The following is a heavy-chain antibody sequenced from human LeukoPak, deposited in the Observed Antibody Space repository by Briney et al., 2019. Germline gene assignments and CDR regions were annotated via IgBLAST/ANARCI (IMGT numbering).Heavy chain of an antibody. Sequence: GGSLRLSCAASGFTFDDYAMHWVRQAPGKGLEWISGISWNSGSIGYADSVKGRFTISRDNSKNTVYLQMGSLRADDMALYYCARVRVGATAKGHYFDFWGQGTLVTVSS. D-gene: IGHD1-26*01. J-gene: IGHJ4*02. CDR3: ARVRVGATAKGHYFDF. V-gene: IGHV3-9*03. CDR1: GFTFDDYA. CDR2: ISWNSGSI.